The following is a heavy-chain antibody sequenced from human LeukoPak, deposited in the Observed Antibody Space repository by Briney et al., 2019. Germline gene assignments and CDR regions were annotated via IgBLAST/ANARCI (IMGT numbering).Heavy chain of an antibody. D-gene: IGHD1-7*01. CDR3: AKDFYSLRNYVIYFDS. CDR1: GFTFGSYA. J-gene: IGHJ4*02. CDR2: ISSSGVST. V-gene: IGHV3-23*01. Sequence: GGSLSLSCAASGFTFGSYAMSWVRQAPGKGLEWVSTISSSGVSTYYADSVKGRFTISRDNSKNTLYLQMNSLRPEDTAVYYCAKDFYSLRNYVIYFDSSGQGTLVTVSS.